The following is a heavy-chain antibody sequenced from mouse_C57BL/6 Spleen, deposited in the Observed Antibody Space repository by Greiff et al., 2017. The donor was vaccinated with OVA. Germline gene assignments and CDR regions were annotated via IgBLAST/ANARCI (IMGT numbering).Heavy chain of an antibody. Sequence: VKLMESGPGLVQPSQSLSITCTVSGFSLTSYGVHWVRQSPGKGLEWLGVIWRGGSTDYNAAFMSRLSITKDNSKSQVFFKMNSLQADDTAIYYCAKTITTVVGDYAMDYWGQGTSVTVSS. CDR3: AKTITTVVGDYAMDY. V-gene: IGHV2-5*01. CDR1: GFSLTSYG. J-gene: IGHJ4*01. D-gene: IGHD1-1*01. CDR2: IWRGGST.